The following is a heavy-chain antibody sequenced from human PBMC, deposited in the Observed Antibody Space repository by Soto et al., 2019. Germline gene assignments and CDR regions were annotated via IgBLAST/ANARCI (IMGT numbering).Heavy chain of an antibody. CDR1: GFTFSSYA. D-gene: IGHD6-13*01. CDR3: AKNAAPHPRGYYGMDV. V-gene: IGHV3-23*01. CDR2: ISGSGGST. Sequence: GGSLRLSCAASGFTFSSYAMSWVRQAPGKGLEWVSAISGSGGSTYYADSVKGRFTISRDNSKNTLYLQMNSLRAEDTAVYYCAKNAAPHPRGYYGMDVWGKGTRVTVSP. J-gene: IGHJ6*04.